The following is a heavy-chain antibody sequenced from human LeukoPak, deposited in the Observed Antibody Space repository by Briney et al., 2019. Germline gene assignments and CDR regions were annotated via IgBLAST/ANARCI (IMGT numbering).Heavy chain of an antibody. CDR1: GFTFTTYW. V-gene: IGHV3-7*01. J-gene: IGHJ3*01. Sequence: GGSLRLSCAASGFTFTTYWMTWVRQAPGKGLEWVAKIKQDGGDKYSVDSVKGRFTISRDNAKNSLSLQMNSLRAEDTAVYYCARDEGYCTSATCRGDAFDVWGQGSMVSVSS. CDR3: ARDEGYCTSATCRGDAFDV. CDR2: IKQDGGDK. D-gene: IGHD2-2*01.